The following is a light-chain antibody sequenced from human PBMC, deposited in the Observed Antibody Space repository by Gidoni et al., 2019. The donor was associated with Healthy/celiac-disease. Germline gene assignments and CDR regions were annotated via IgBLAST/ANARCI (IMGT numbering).Light chain of an antibody. J-gene: IGLJ2*01. CDR3: AAWDGSPNVVV. V-gene: IGLV1-44*01. CDR1: SSNIGRNA. CDR2: SNN. Sequence: SWLLQPPSASGTPGQRFTISCSGSSSNIGRNAVNWYQQLPGTAPKLLIYSNNQRPSGVPDRFSGSKSGTSASLAITGLQSEDEADYYCAAWDGSPNVVVFGGGTKLTVL.